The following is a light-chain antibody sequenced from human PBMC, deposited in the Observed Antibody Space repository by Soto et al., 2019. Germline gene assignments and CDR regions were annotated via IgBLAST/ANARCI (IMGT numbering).Light chain of an antibody. CDR2: GAS. CDR3: QHYNDWPPTWT. Sequence: EIVMTQSPATLSVSPGERATLSCRASQSVSSKLAWYQQKPGQAPRVLIYGASTRATGIPARFRGSGSGTEFTLTIRSLQTEDFAVYYCQHYNDWPPTWTFGQGTRVEIK. V-gene: IGKV3-15*01. J-gene: IGKJ1*01. CDR1: QSVSSK.